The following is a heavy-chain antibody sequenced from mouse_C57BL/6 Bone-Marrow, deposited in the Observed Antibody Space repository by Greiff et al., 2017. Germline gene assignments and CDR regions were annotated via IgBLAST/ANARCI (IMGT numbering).Heavy chain of an antibody. D-gene: IGHD1-1*01. J-gene: IGHJ4*01. CDR3: ARTTEYYYYAMDY. CDR2: IYPGSGST. Sequence: QVQLQQPGAELVKPGASVKMSCKASGYTFTSYWITWVKQRPGQGLEWIGDIYPGSGSTNYNEKFKSKATLTVDTSSSTAYMQISSLTSEDSAVYYCARTTEYYYYAMDYWGQGTSLTVSS. CDR1: GYTFTSYW. V-gene: IGHV1-55*01.